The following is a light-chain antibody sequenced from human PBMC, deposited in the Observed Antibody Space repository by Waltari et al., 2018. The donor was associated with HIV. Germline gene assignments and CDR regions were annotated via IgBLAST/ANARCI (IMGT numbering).Light chain of an antibody. Sequence: ELVLTQSPGTLSLSPGERAPLSCRASQSVSSSYLAWYQQKPGQAPRLLIYGASSRATGIPDRFSGSGSGTDFTLTISRLEPEDFAVYYCQQYGSSPLLTFGGGTKVEIK. CDR3: QQYGSSPLLT. V-gene: IGKV3-20*01. CDR2: GAS. CDR1: QSVSSSY. J-gene: IGKJ4*01.